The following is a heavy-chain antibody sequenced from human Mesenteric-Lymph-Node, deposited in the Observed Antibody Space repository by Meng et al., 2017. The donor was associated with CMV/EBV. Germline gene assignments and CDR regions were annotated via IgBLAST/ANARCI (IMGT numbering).Heavy chain of an antibody. Sequence: GESLKISCAASGFTFGDYAMSWVRQAPGKGLEWVGFIRGRPYGGTTEYAASVKGKFTISRDDSKSIAYLQMNSLKTEDTAVYYCTRDPTFGVVIGAFDIWGQGTMVTVSS. V-gene: IGHV3-49*04. CDR2: IRGRPYGGTT. D-gene: IGHD3-3*01. CDR1: GFTFGDYA. CDR3: TRDPTFGVVIGAFDI. J-gene: IGHJ3*02.